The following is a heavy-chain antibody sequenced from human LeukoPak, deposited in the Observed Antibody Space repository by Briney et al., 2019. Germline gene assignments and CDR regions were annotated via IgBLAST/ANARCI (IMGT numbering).Heavy chain of an antibody. D-gene: IGHD1-26*01. J-gene: IGHJ4*02. Sequence: GGSLRLSCAASGFTFSSYGMHWVRQAPGKGLEWVSSISTSSSYIYYGDSVKGRFTISRDNAKNSLYLQMNSLRAEDTAVYYCARRLGGSYWLDYWGQGTLVTVSS. V-gene: IGHV3-21*01. CDR2: ISTSSSYI. CDR1: GFTFSSYG. CDR3: ARRLGGSYWLDY.